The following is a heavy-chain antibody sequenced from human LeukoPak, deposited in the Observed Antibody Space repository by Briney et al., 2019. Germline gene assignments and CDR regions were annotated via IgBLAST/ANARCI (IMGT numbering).Heavy chain of an antibody. D-gene: IGHD6-13*01. Sequence: ASVEVSCKASGYTFTSYYMHWVRQAPGQGLEWMGIINPSGGSTSYAQKFQGRVTMTRDTSTSTVYMELSSLRSEDTAVYYCARASDIAAAGPNTPYFAYWGQGTLVTVSS. V-gene: IGHV1-46*01. CDR1: GYTFTSYY. CDR2: INPSGGST. CDR3: ARASDIAAAGPNTPYFAY. J-gene: IGHJ4*02.